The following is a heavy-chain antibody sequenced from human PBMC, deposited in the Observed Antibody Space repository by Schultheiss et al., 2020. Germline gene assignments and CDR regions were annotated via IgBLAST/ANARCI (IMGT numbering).Heavy chain of an antibody. V-gene: IGHV2-5*02. CDR1: GLSLTTRDVG. CDR3: AHSPGYCSGGSCYGWFDP. Sequence: TLSLTCTFSGLSLTTRDVGVGWIRQPPGKALEWLALIYWDDDKRYSPSLKSRLTITKDTSKNQVVLTMTNMDPVDTATYYCAHSPGYCSGGSCYGWFDPWGQGTLVTVSS. J-gene: IGHJ5*02. CDR2: IYWDDDK. D-gene: IGHD2-15*01.